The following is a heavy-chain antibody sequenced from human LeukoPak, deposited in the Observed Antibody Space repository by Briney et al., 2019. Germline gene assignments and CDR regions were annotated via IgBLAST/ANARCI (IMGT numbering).Heavy chain of an antibody. CDR3: AREVPFCSSGGSCFRRFDF. Sequence: PSETLSLTCTVSGGSISSFYWNWIRQPPGKAMEWIGFIYYGGSTNYNPSLKSRVTISVGPSKNQFSLKLSSVTAADTAVYYCAREVPFCSSGGSCFRRFDFWGQGALVTISS. CDR1: GGSISSFY. J-gene: IGHJ4*02. CDR2: IYYGGST. V-gene: IGHV4-59*01. D-gene: IGHD2-15*01.